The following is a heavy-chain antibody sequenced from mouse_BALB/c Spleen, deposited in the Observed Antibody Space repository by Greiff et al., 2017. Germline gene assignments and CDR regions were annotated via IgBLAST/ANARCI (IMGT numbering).Heavy chain of an antibody. CDR2: ILPGSGST. CDR1: GYTFSSYW. V-gene: IGHV1-9*01. D-gene: IGHD1-1*01. J-gene: IGHJ1*01. Sequence: VQLQQSGAELMKPGASVKISCKATGYTFSSYWIEWVKQRPGHGLEWIGEILPGSGSTNYNEKFKGKATFTADTSSNTAYMQLSSLTSEDSAVYYCAGGHYYGGSRYFDVWGAGTTVTVSS. CDR3: AGGHYYGGSRYFDV.